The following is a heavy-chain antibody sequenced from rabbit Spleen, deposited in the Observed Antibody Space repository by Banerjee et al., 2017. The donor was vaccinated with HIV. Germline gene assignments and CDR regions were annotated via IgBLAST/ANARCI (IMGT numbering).Heavy chain of an antibody. J-gene: IGHJ4*01. CDR3: ARDLVAVIGWNFNL. CDR2: INGITGKA. Sequence: QERLVESGGGLVKPEGSLTLTCTASGFSFSDKVVMCWVRQAPGKGLEWIACINGITGKAVYASWAKGRFTFSKTSSTTVTLQMTSLTAADTATYFCARDLVAVIGWNFNLWGQGTLVTVS. CDR1: GFSFSDKVV. D-gene: IGHD1-1*01. V-gene: IGHV1S45*01.